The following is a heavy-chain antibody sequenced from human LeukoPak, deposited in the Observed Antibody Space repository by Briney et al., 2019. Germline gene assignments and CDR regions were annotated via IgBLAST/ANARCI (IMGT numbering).Heavy chain of an antibody. Sequence: GGSLRLSCAASGFTFSNYAMSWVRQAPGKGLEWVSAVSGRDTSTYYADSVKGRFTISRDNSKNTLYLQMNSLRAEDTAIYYCAKWGDYDVLTGYYDSGYWGQGTLVTVSS. V-gene: IGHV3-23*01. CDR2: VSGRDTST. CDR3: AKWGDYDVLTGYYDSGY. J-gene: IGHJ4*02. CDR1: GFTFSNYA. D-gene: IGHD3-9*01.